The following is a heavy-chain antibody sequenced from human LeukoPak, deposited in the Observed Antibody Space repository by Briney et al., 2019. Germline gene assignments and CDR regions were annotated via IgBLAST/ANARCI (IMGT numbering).Heavy chain of an antibody. CDR1: GYTFSGSY. J-gene: IGHJ6*03. V-gene: IGHV1-2*06. Sequence: ASVKVSCKASGYTFSGSYIHWVRQAPGQGLEWLGRINPNSGDTNYAQNLHGRVTMTRDTSITTAYLELNSLTSDDTAVYFCARSAEHCNNGVCFTDYYMDVWGKGTTVTVSS. CDR2: INPNSGDT. CDR3: ARSAEHCNNGVCFTDYYMDV. D-gene: IGHD2-8*01.